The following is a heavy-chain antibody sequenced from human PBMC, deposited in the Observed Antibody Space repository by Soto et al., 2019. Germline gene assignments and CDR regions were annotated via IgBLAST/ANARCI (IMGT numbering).Heavy chain of an antibody. D-gene: IGHD6-13*01. CDR1: GGSISSSNW. CDR2: IYHSGST. V-gene: IGHV4-4*02. Sequence: SETLSLTCAVSGGSISSSNWWSWVRQPPGKGLEWIGEIYHSGSTNYNPSLKSRVTISVDKSKNQFSLKLSSVTAADTAVYYCARATAAAGAGTYYYYGMDVWGQGTTVTVSS. CDR3: ARATAAAGAGTYYYYGMDV. J-gene: IGHJ6*02.